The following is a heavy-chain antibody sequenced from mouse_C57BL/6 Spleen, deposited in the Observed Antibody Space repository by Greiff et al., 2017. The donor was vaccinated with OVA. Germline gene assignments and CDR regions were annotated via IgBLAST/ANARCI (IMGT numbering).Heavy chain of an antibody. CDR1: GYTFTSYW. D-gene: IGHD1-1*01. CDR3: ARYMTTVVADY. CDR2: IDPSDSYT. V-gene: IGHV1-50*01. Sequence: QVHVKQPGAELVKPGASVKLSCKASGYTFTSYWMQWVKQRPGQGLEWIGEIDPSDSYTNYNQKFKGKATLTVDTSSSTAYMQLSSLTSEDSAVYYCARYMTTVVADYWGQGTTRTVSS. J-gene: IGHJ2*01.